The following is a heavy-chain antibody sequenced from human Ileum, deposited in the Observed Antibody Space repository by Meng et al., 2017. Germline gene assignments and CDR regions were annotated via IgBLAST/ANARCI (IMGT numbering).Heavy chain of an antibody. D-gene: IGHD3-22*01. J-gene: IGHJ4*02. CDR1: GGSISNTNYY. CDR2: IYYNGNT. V-gene: IGHV4-39*01. Sequence: QLQLQESGPGLVKPSETLSLTCTVSGGSISNTNYYWDWIRQPPGKGLEWVGSIYYNGNTYYNPSLKSRVTISIDTSKNQFSLKLSSVTAADTAVYYCARYNYYDSRGYYFDYWGQGTLVTVSS. CDR3: ARYNYYDSRGYYFDY.